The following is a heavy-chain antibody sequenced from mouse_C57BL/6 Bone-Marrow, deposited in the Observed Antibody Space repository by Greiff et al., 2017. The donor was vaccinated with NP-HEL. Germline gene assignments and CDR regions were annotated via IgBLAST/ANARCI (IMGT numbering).Heavy chain of an antibody. CDR1: GFTFSSYG. Sequence: EVQLVESGGDLVKPGGSLKLSCAASGFTFSSYGMSWVRQTPDNSLEWVATISTGGSYTYYPHSVKGRFTISRDNAKNTLDLKMSRLTAEDKARYYGARGGYGGQGTTLTGSS. J-gene: IGHJ2*01. CDR2: ISTGGSYT. CDR3: ARGGY. V-gene: IGHV5-6*01.